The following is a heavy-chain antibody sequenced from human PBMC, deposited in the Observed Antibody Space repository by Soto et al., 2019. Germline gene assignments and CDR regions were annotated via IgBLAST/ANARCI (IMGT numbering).Heavy chain of an antibody. Sequence: EVQLLESGGGLVQPGGSLRLSCTASGFTFSSFAMKWVRQTPGKGLEWVSAISGSGGSTYYADSVKGRFTSSRDNSKNTLYLQMNSLRVDDTAVYYCAKGGYSAGYGTTLPTDAFAIWGQGTMVTVSS. D-gene: IGHD5-12*01. CDR1: GFTFSSFA. CDR2: ISGSGGST. CDR3: AKGGYSAGYGTTLPTDAFAI. J-gene: IGHJ3*02. V-gene: IGHV3-23*01.